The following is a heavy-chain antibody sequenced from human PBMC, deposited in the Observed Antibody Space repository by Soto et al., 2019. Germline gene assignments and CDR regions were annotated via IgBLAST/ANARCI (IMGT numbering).Heavy chain of an antibody. J-gene: IGHJ5*02. D-gene: IGHD3-22*01. V-gene: IGHV4-30-2*01. CDR3: ARDERDYDSGGYYYWFDP. CDR2: IYHSGST. CDR1: GGSISSGGYS. Sequence: SETLSLTCAVSGGSISSGGYSWSWIRQPPGKGLEWIGYIYHSGSTYYNPSLKSRVTISVDRSKSQFSLKLSSVTAADTAVYYCARDERDYDSGGYYYWFDPWGQGTLVTVSS.